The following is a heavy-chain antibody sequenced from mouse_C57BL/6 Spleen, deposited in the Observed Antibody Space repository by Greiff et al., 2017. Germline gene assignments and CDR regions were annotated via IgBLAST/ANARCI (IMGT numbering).Heavy chain of an antibody. Sequence: VKLPQPGAELVKPGASVKLSCKASGYTFTSSWMHWVKQRPGQGLEWIGMIHPNSGSTNYNEKFKSKATLTVDKSSSTAYMQLSSLTSEDSAVYYCARKLFFDYWGQGTTLTVSS. CDR1: GYTFTSSW. CDR3: ARKLFFDY. V-gene: IGHV1-64*01. CDR2: IHPNSGST. J-gene: IGHJ2*01.